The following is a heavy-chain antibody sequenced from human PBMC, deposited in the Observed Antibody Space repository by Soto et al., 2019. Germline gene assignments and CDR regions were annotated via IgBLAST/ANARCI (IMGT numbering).Heavy chain of an antibody. J-gene: IGHJ4*02. CDR3: VTYGSGNLFNY. V-gene: IGHV3-48*01. CDR1: GFTFSSNR. CDR2: ISISGSTT. D-gene: IGHD3-10*01. Sequence: GGSLILSCAPSGFTFSSNRMNWVRQAPGKGLEWISYISISGSTTYYADSVKGRFTISRDNAKNSLYLHMNSMRAEDTAVYYCVTYGSGNLFNYWGQGTLVTVSS.